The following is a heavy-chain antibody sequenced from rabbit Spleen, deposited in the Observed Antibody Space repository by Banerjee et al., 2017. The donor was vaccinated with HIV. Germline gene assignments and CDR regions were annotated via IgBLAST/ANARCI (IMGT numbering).Heavy chain of an antibody. CDR1: GFDFSNYG. D-gene: IGHD2-1*01. V-gene: IGHV1S47*01. Sequence: QEQLVESGGGLVQPGGSLKLSCKASGFDFSNYGVSWVRQAPGKGLEWIGYIDPVFGSTYYASWVNGRFTISSHNAQNTLYLQLSSLTAADTATYFCVRDRANIGGDYGPYYFDLWGQGTLVTVS. J-gene: IGHJ4*01. CDR3: VRDRANIGGDYGPYYFDL. CDR2: IDPVFGST.